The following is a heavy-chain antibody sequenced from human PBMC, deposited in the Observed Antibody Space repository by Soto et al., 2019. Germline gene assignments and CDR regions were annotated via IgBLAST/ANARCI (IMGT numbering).Heavy chain of an antibody. V-gene: IGHV1-18*04. J-gene: IGHJ6*02. Sequence: AASVKVSCKASGYTFTSYGISWVRQAPGQGLEWMGWISAYNGNTNYAQKLQGRVTMTTDTSTSTAYMELRSLRSDDTAVYYCARTTYYDFWSGYFMDVWGQGTTVTVSS. D-gene: IGHD3-3*01. CDR3: ARTTYYDFWSGYFMDV. CDR2: ISAYNGNT. CDR1: GYTFTSYG.